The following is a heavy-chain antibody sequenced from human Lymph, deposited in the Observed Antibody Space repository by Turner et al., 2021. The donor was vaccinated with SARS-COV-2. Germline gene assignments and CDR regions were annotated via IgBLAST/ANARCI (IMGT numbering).Heavy chain of an antibody. CDR3: ARDFREGAFDV. Sequence: VQLVGSGGGLLQPGGSLRLPCAASGIIVSRNYMSWVSQAPGKGLEWVSVSYSGGSKYYADSVKGRFTSSRDNSKNTLYLQMNSLRAEDTAVYYCARDFREGAFDVWGQGTMVTISS. J-gene: IGHJ3*01. CDR2: SYSGGSK. V-gene: IGHV3-66*01. CDR1: GIIVSRNY. D-gene: IGHD3-10*01.